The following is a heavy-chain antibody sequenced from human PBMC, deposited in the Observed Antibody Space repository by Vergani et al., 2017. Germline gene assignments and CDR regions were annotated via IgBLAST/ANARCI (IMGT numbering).Heavy chain of an antibody. CDR3: GSLESYYYYAMDV. CDR2: IYHSGST. V-gene: IGHV4-38-2*01. Sequence: QVQLQESGPGLVKPSETLSLTCAVSGYSIRSGYYWGWTRQPPGKGLEWIGSIYHSGSTSYNPFLKSPVTISVDTSKNQFSLKLSSVNAADTAVYYWGSLESYYYYAMDVWGQGSTVTVSS. CDR1: GYSIRSGYY. J-gene: IGHJ6*02.